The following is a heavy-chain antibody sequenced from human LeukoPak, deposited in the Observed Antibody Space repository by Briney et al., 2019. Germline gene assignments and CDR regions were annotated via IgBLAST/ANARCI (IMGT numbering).Heavy chain of an antibody. CDR2: ISTGSSYI. V-gene: IGHV3-21*01. Sequence: GGSLRLSCAASGFTFSSYWMSWVRQAPGKGLEWVSSISTGSSYIYYADSVKGRFTISRENAKNSLYLQMNSLRAEDTAVYYCARDSTPYDSSGYCYDYWGQGTLVTVSS. D-gene: IGHD3-22*01. CDR1: GFTFSSYW. CDR3: ARDSTPYDSSGYCYDY. J-gene: IGHJ4*02.